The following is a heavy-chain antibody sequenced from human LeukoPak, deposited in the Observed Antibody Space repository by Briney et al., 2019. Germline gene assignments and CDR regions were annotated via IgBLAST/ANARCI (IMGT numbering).Heavy chain of an antibody. Sequence: SGGSLRLSCAASGFTFSSYAMSWVRQAPGKGLEWVSAISGSGGSTYYADSVKGRFTISRDNSKNTLYLQMNSLRAEDTAVYYCAKDDEDIVVVVAATLGYYGMDVWGQGTTVTVSS. D-gene: IGHD2-15*01. CDR1: GFTFSSYA. CDR3: AKDDEDIVVVVAATLGYYGMDV. CDR2: ISGSGGST. V-gene: IGHV3-23*01. J-gene: IGHJ6*02.